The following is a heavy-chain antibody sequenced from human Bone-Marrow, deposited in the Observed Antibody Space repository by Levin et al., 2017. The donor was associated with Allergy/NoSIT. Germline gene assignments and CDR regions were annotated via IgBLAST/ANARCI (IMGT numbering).Heavy chain of an antibody. CDR1: GFTFGSYA. CDR2: ITATGATT. CDR3: AKHTSSHYFFYCFDV. V-gene: IGHV3-23*01. Sequence: HPGGSLRLSCTASGFTFGSYAMSWVRQAPGKGLEWVSGITATGATTYYADSVKGRFTISRDNSKKTLSLQMNSLRAEDTARFFCAKHTSSHYFFYCFDVWGKGTTVTVSS. D-gene: IGHD2-2*01. J-gene: IGHJ6*04.